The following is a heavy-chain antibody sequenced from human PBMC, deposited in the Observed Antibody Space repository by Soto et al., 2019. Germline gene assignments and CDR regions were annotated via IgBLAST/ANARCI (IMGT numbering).Heavy chain of an antibody. Sequence: QVQLVESGGGVVQPGRSLRLSCAASGFTFSSYVMHWVRQAPGKGLEWVAVISYDGSNKYYADSVKGRFTISRDNSKNSLYLQMNSLRAEHTAVYYCARDELGIVRSRAYFDYWGQGTLVTVSS. J-gene: IGHJ4*02. CDR3: ARDELGIVRSRAYFDY. CDR2: ISYDGSNK. V-gene: IGHV3-30-3*01. D-gene: IGHD7-27*01. CDR1: GFTFSSYV.